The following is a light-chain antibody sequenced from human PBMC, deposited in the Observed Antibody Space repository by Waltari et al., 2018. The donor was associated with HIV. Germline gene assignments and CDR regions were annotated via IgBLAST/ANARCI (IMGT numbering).Light chain of an antibody. J-gene: IGLJ2*01. CDR2: EVT. Sequence: QSALSQPASVSGSPGPSITISCTGTSSDIGVYKSFSWYRQHPGKAPQLLIYEVTHRPSGVSHRFSGSKSGNTASLTISGLQAEDEATFYCASYSNTDTLVVFGGGTRLTVL. V-gene: IGLV2-14*03. CDR1: SSDIGVYKS. CDR3: ASYSNTDTLVV.